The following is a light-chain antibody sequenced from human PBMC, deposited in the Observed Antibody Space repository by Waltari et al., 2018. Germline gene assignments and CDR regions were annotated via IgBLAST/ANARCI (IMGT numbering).Light chain of an antibody. CDR2: SNN. Sequence: QSVLTQPPSASGPPGQRVTISCSGSSSNIGSNTVNWYQQLPGTAHKLLIYSNNQRPSGVPDRFAGSKSGTPASLAISGLQSEDESDYYCAAWDDSLNGFVVFGGGTKLTVL. CDR1: SSNIGSNT. CDR3: AAWDDSLNGFVV. V-gene: IGLV1-44*01. J-gene: IGLJ2*01.